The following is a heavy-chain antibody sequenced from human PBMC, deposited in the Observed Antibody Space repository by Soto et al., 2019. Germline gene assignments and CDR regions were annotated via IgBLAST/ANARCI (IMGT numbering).Heavy chain of an antibody. Sequence: SESLSLTCTVSGGSISSYYWSWIRQPAGKGLEWIGRIYTSGSTNYNPSLKSRVTMSVDTSKNQFSLKLSSVTAADTAVYYCARGKWLYDAFDIWGQGTMVTVSS. V-gene: IGHV4-4*07. CDR3: ARGKWLYDAFDI. CDR2: IYTSGST. D-gene: IGHD3-22*01. CDR1: GGSISSYY. J-gene: IGHJ3*02.